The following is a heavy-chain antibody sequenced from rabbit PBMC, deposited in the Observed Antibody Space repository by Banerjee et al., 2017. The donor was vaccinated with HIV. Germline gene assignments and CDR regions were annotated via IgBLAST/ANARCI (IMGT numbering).Heavy chain of an antibody. Sequence: QEQLVESGGGLVRPEGSLKLSCTASGFSFSNKAVMCWVRQAPGKGLQWIACINAVTGKAVYATWAKGRFTFSKTSSTTVTLQMTSLTAADTATYFCARGAGDNAYALTLWGPGTLVTVS. J-gene: IGHJ4*01. CDR2: INAVTGKA. D-gene: IGHD6-1*01. V-gene: IGHV1S45*01. CDR1: GFSFSNKAV. CDR3: ARGAGDNAYALTL.